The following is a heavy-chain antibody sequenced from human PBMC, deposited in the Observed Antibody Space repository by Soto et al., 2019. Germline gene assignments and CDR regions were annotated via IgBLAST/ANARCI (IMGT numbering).Heavy chain of an antibody. D-gene: IGHD2-2*01. Sequence: GGSLRLSCAASGFTFSSYAMSWVRQAPGKGLEWVSAISGSGGSTYYADSVKGRFTISRDNSKNTLYLQMNSLRAEDTAVYYCAKAGLSSTSPHRFDYWGQGTLVTVSS. CDR1: GFTFSSYA. CDR2: ISGSGGST. CDR3: AKAGLSSTSPHRFDY. V-gene: IGHV3-23*01. J-gene: IGHJ4*02.